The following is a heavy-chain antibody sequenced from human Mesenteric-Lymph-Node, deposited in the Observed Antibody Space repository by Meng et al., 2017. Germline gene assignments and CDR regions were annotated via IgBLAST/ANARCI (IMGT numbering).Heavy chain of an antibody. J-gene: IGHJ5*02. CDR2: INHSGST. V-gene: IGHV4-34*01. D-gene: IGHD2-21*02. Sequence: GAGLLRPPETLSLTWAVYGGSFSGYYWSWIRQPPGKGLEWIGEINHSGSTNYNPSLKSRVTISVDTSKNQFSLKLSSVTAADTAVYYCARAALVRHIVVVTAIHRWFDPWGQGTLVTVSS. CDR3: ARAALVRHIVVVTAIHRWFDP. CDR1: GGSFSGYY.